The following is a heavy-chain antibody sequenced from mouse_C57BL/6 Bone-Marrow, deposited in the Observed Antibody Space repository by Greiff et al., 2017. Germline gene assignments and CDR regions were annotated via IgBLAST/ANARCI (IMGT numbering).Heavy chain of an antibody. Sequence: VQLQQSGAELVRPGSSVKMSCKTSGYTFTSYGINWVKQRPGQGLEWIGYIYIGHGYTEYNEKFKGKATLTSDTSSSTAYMQLSILTSEDSSIYFCSNYGYVEWFASWGQGTLVTVSA. V-gene: IGHV1-58*01. J-gene: IGHJ3*01. CDR1: GYTFTSYG. CDR2: IYIGHGYT. CDR3: SNYGYVEWFAS. D-gene: IGHD2-2*01.